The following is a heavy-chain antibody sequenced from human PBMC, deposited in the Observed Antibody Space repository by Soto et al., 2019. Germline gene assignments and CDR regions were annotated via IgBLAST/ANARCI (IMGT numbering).Heavy chain of an antibody. Sequence: QVQLVQSGAEVKKPGASVKVSCKASGYTFINYDINWVRQAPVQGLEWVGWRKLDIGNTGYAQNFQGRVTMTGNTSIRSVYMELSSLTSEDTAVYYCARRRGSNGWFDLWGQGTLVTVSS. CDR2: RKLDIGNT. V-gene: IGHV1-8*01. J-gene: IGHJ5*02. CDR1: GYTFINYD. D-gene: IGHD2-8*01. CDR3: ARRRGSNGWFDL.